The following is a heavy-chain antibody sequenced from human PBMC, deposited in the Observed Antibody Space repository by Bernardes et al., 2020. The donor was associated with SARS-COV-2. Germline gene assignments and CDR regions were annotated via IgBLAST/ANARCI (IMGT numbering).Heavy chain of an antibody. CDR1: GGSSISGADY. CDR2: IHPSGST. V-gene: IGHV4-61*09. J-gene: IGHJ5*02. Sequence: SETLSLTCTVSGGSSISGADYWSWIRQPAGKGLEWLGHIHPSGSTNYNPSLKSRLTISIGTSKSHFSLKLSSVTAADTAVYYCARERRGRTSWSSTWDRRFDPWGQGTLVTVSS. D-gene: IGHD6-6*01. CDR3: ARERRGRTSWSSTWDRRFDP.